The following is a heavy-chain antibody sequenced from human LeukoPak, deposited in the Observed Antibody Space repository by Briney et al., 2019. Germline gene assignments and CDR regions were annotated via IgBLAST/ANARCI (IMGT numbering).Heavy chain of an antibody. CDR3: ARVLRSSGWYGWFDP. CDR2: ISYSGST. J-gene: IGHJ5*02. V-gene: IGHV4-59*01. Sequence: SETLSLTCTVSGGSISNYYWIWIRQPPGKGLEWIGYISYSGSTNSNPSLKSRVTISIDTSKNQFSLKLSSVTAADTAVYYCARVLRSSGWYGWFDPWGQGTLVTV. D-gene: IGHD6-19*01. CDR1: GGSISNYY.